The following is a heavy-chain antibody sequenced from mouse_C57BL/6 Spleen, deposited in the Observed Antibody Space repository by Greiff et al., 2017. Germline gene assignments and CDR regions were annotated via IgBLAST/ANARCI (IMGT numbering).Heavy chain of an antibody. Sequence: QVQLKQSGAELVRPGASVTLSCKASGYTFTDYEMHWVKQTPVHGLEWIGAIDPETGGTAYNQKFKGKAILTADKSSSTAYMELRSLTSEDSAVYYCTREGIYYEGDWGQGTLVTVSA. D-gene: IGHD1-1*01. V-gene: IGHV1-15*01. CDR3: TREGIYYEGD. CDR2: IDPETGGT. J-gene: IGHJ3*01. CDR1: GYTFTDYE.